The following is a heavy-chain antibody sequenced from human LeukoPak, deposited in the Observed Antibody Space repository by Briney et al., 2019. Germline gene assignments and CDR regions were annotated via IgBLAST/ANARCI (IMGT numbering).Heavy chain of an antibody. CDR2: IIPILGIA. V-gene: IGHV1-69*04. D-gene: IGHD6-19*01. CDR3: ARSSIAVAGSPGDY. J-gene: IGHJ4*02. CDR1: GGTFSSYA. Sequence: SVKVSCKASGGTFSSYAISWVRQAPGQGLEWMGRIIPILGIANYAQKFQGRVTITADKSTSTAYMELSSLRSGNTAVYYCARSSIAVAGSPGDYWGQGTLVTVSS.